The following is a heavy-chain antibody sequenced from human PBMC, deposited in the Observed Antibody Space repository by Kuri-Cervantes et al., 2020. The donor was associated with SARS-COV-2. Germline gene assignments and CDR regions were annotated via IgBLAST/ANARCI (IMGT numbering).Heavy chain of an antibody. CDR1: GFDFRIDW. D-gene: IGHD2-21*01. V-gene: IGHV3-74*01. CDR3: ARGNPANSHVVDY. CDR2: VDGDGIDT. Sequence: GESLKISCGGSGFDFRIDWIHWIRQAPGKGLVWVARVDGDGIDTTYADSVKGRFTISRDNAKNTVYLQMHSLRVEDTAMYYCARGNPANSHVVDYWGQGTLVTVSS. J-gene: IGHJ4*02.